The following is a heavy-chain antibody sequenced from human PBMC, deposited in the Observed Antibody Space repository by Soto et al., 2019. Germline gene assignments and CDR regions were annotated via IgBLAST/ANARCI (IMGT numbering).Heavy chain of an antibody. CDR1: GFTFSSYG. V-gene: IGHV3-30*18. CDR2: ISYDGSNK. Sequence: GESLKISCAASGFTFSSYGMHWVRQAPGKGLEWVAVISYDGSNKYYADSVKGRFTISRDNSKNTLYLQMNSLRAEDTAVYYCAKDIGHVVVAATPPWFDPWGQGTLVTVSS. CDR3: AKDIGHVVVAATPPWFDP. J-gene: IGHJ5*02. D-gene: IGHD2-15*01.